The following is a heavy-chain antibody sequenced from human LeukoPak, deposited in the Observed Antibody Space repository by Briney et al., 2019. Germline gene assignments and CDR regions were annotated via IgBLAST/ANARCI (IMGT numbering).Heavy chain of an antibody. CDR2: VYPGDSDT. CDR3: ARELRYGYFHWFDP. V-gene: IGHV5-51*01. D-gene: IGHD5-18*01. Sequence: GESLKISCKASGYNFTSYWIGWVRQMPGKGLEWMGIVYPGDSDTRYSPSFQGQVTISADKSISTAYLQWSSLKASDTAMYYCARELRYGYFHWFDPWGQGTLVTVSS. CDR1: GYNFTSYW. J-gene: IGHJ5*02.